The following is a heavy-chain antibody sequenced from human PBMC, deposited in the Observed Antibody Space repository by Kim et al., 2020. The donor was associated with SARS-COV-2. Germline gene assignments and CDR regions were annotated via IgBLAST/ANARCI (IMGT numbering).Heavy chain of an antibody. D-gene: IGHD3-10*01. CDR1: GGSISSSGYY. V-gene: IGHV4-39*01. CDR2: ILYSGNT. J-gene: IGHJ4*01. CDR3: ARLFATGTYRAILHY. Sequence: SETLSLTCTVSGGSISSSGYYWGWIRQPPGKGLEYIGSILYSGNTYYNPSLKTRVTISVDTSKNQFSLNLSAVTAADTDVYYCARLFATGTYRAILHYWG.